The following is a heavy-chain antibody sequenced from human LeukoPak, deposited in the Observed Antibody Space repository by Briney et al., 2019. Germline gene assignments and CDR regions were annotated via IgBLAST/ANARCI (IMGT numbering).Heavy chain of an antibody. D-gene: IGHD6-19*01. V-gene: IGHV4-61*01. CDR1: GGSVSSGSYY. CDR3: ASLRGYSSGWYRDY. Sequence: PSETLSLTCTVSGGSVSSGSYYWSWIRQPPGKGLEWIGYIYYSGSTNYNPSLKSRVTISVDTSKDQFSLKLSSVTAADTAVYYCASLRGYSSGWYRDYWGQGTLVTVSS. CDR2: IYYSGST. J-gene: IGHJ4*02.